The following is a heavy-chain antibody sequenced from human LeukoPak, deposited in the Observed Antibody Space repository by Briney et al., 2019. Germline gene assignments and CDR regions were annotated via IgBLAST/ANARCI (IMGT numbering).Heavy chain of an antibody. D-gene: IGHD2-15*01. Sequence: PGGSLRLSCVASGFTFSTYVMHWVRQAPGKGLEWVSYIGSSGSTIYYADSVKGRFTISRDNAKNSLYLQMNSLRAEDTAVYYCARYKGAARKRGYYYYYYMDVWGKGTTVTISS. CDR1: GFTFSTYV. V-gene: IGHV3-48*03. CDR2: IGSSGSTI. J-gene: IGHJ6*03. CDR3: ARYKGAARKRGYYYYYYMDV.